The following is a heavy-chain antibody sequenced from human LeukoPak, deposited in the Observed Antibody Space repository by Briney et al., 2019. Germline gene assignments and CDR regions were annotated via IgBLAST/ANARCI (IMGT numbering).Heavy chain of an antibody. Sequence: ASVKVSCKASGYTFTGYYMHWVRQAPGQRLEWMGWINAGNGNTKYSQKFQGRVTITRDTSASTAYMELSSLRSEDTAVYYCARKAITMVRGVTLGLFDYWGQGTLVTVSS. D-gene: IGHD3-10*01. CDR3: ARKAITMVRGVTLGLFDY. V-gene: IGHV1-3*01. J-gene: IGHJ4*02. CDR1: GYTFTGYY. CDR2: INAGNGNT.